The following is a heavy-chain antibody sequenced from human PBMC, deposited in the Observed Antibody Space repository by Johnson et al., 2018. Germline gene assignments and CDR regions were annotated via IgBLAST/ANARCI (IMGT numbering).Heavy chain of an antibody. D-gene: IGHD3-22*01. CDR3: AKEVKYYYDSSGFSGDFQH. CDR2: LGTADDT. CDR1: GFSFSSYD. Sequence: VQLVQSGGGLVQPGGYLRLSCAASGFSFSSYDMHWVRQVTGKGLEWVSALGTADDTYYPGSLKGRFTIPRDNSKNTLYLQMNSLRAEDTAVYYCAKEVKYYYDSSGFSGDFQHWGQGTLVTVSS. V-gene: IGHV3-13*01. J-gene: IGHJ1*01.